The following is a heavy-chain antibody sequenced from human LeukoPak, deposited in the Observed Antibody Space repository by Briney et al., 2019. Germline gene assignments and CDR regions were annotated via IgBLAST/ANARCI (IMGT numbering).Heavy chain of an antibody. J-gene: IGHJ3*02. CDR1: GYSISSGYY. D-gene: IGHD3-22*01. Sequence: PSETLSLTCTVSGYSISSGYYWSWIRQPPGKGLEWIGEINHSGSTNYNPSLKSRVTISVDTSKNQFSLKLSSVTAADTAVYYCARGTKITMIIWGQGTMVTVSS. CDR3: ARGTKITMII. V-gene: IGHV4-38-2*02. CDR2: INHSGST.